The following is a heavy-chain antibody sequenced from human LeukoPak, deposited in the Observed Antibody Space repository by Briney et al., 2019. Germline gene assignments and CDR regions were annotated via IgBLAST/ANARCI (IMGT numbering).Heavy chain of an antibody. D-gene: IGHD2-2*01. J-gene: IGHJ4*02. CDR2: IYYSGST. CDR3: ARAKRSCSSTSCYLFDY. Sequence: SETLSLTCTVSGGSISSGGYYWSWIRQHPGKGLEWIGYIYYSGSTYYNPSLKSRVTISVDTSKNQFSLKLSSVTAADTAVYYCARAKRSCSSTSCYLFDYWGQGTLVTVSS. V-gene: IGHV4-31*03. CDR1: GGSISSGGYY.